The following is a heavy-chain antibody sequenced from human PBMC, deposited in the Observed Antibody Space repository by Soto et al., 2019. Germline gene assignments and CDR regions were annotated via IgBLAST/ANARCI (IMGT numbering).Heavy chain of an antibody. Sequence: QVQLVESGGGVVQHGRSLRLSCAASGFTFSSYGMHWVRQAPGKGLEWVAVIWYDGSNKYYADSVKGRFTISRDNSKNTLYLQMNSLRAEDTAVYYCARGVPGYDSQHYYYYGMDVWGQGTTVTVSS. CDR3: ARGVPGYDSQHYYYYGMDV. CDR1: GFTFSSYG. CDR2: IWYDGSNK. J-gene: IGHJ6*02. V-gene: IGHV3-33*01. D-gene: IGHD3-9*01.